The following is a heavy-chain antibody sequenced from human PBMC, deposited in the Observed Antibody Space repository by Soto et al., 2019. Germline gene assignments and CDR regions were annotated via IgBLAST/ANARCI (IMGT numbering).Heavy chain of an antibody. CDR3: AGDSTTLPTYYYYYGMDV. J-gene: IGHJ6*02. D-gene: IGHD1-1*01. V-gene: IGHV3-33*01. CDR1: GFTFSSYG. CDR2: IWYDGSNK. Sequence: PGGSLRLSCAASGFTFSSYGMHWVRQAPGKGLEWVAVIWYDGSNKYYADSVKGRFTISRDNSKNTLYLQMNSLRAEDTAVYYCAGDSTTLPTYYYYYGMDVWGQGTTVTVSS.